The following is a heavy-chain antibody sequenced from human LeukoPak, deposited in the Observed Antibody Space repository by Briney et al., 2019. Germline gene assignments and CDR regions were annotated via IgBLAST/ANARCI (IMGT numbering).Heavy chain of an antibody. Sequence: SETLSLTCTVSGGSISSYYWSWIRQPPGKGLEWIGYIYYSGSTNYNPSLKSRVTISVDTSKNQFSLKLSSVTAADTAVYYCARERITRGNWFDPWGQGTLVTVSS. V-gene: IGHV4-59*01. D-gene: IGHD2-15*01. CDR3: ARERITRGNWFDP. CDR1: GGSISSYY. CDR2: IYYSGST. J-gene: IGHJ5*02.